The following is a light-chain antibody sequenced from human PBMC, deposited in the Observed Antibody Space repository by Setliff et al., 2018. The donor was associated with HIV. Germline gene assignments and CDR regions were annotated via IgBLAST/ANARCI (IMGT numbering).Light chain of an antibody. J-gene: IGLJ1*01. CDR1: SSNIGINY. CDR2: RNN. CDR3: AAWDDSLSGQV. V-gene: IGLV1-47*01. Sequence: QSVLTQPPSASGTPGQRVTISCSGSSSNIGINYVYWYQQLPGTAPKLLIYRNNQRPSGVPDRFSGSKSGTSASLAISGLQSEDEADYYCAAWDDSLSGQVFGTGTKVTVL.